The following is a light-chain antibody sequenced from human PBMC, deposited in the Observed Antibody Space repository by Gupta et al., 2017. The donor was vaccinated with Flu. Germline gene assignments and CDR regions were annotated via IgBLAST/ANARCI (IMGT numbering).Light chain of an antibody. CDR1: KMGDNY. V-gene: IGLV3-1*01. CDR3: QAWDSITADVV. Sequence: SYELPQPPSVSVSPGPTASIPCSGNKMGDNYACWYQQKPGQSPVLVINQDSTPPSVTPERFDGTNSRNAATLTIRGTQAMDEDDYYCQAWDSITADVVFGGGTKLTVL. CDR2: QDS. J-gene: IGLJ2*01.